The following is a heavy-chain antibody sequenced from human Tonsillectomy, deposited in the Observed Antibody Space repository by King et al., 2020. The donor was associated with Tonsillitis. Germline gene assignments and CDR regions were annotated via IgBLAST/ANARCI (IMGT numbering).Heavy chain of an antibody. D-gene: IGHD6-19*01. CDR3: AKGTTLYSSGWYAGAVVPGSRGDYYYYYGMDV. CDR1: GFTFSSYG. CDR2: ISYDGSNK. Sequence: VQLVESGGGVVQPGRSLRLSCAASGFTFSSYGMHWVRQAPGKGLEWVAVISYDGSNKYYADSVKGRFTISRDNSKNTLYLQMNSLRAEDTAVYYCAKGTTLYSSGWYAGAVVPGSRGDYYYYYGMDVWGQGTTVTVSS. V-gene: IGHV3-30*18. J-gene: IGHJ6*02.